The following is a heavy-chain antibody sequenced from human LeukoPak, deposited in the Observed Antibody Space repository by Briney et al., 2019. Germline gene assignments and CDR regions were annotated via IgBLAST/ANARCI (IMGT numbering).Heavy chain of an antibody. CDR3: ARDYFGSGNYYLPFEY. CDR2: ISGSGGNT. D-gene: IGHD3-10*01. J-gene: IGHJ4*02. Sequence: GGSLRLSCAASGFTFSGYAMSWVRQAPGKGLEWVSAISGSGGNTYYADSVKGRFTISRDNSKNTLYLQMNSLRAEDTAVYYCARDYFGSGNYYLPFEYWGQGTLVTVSS. CDR1: GFTFSGYA. V-gene: IGHV3-23*01.